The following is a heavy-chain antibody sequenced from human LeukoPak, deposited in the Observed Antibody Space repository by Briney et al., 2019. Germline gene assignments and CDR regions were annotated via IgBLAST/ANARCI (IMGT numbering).Heavy chain of an antibody. D-gene: IGHD6-6*01. CDR2: INPNSGGT. Sequence: ASVKVSCQPSGYTFTDDYMHWVRQAPAQGIEWMGWINPNSGGTNFAQKFQGRDAMTRDTSISTAYMELGSPRSDDTPVYYCARARWQLVPYFDSWGQGTLVTVSS. J-gene: IGHJ4*02. CDR3: ARARWQLVPYFDS. V-gene: IGHV1-2*02. CDR1: GYTFTDDY.